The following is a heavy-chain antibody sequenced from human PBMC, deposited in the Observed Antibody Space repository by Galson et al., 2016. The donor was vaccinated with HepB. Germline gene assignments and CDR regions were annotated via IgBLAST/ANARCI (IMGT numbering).Heavy chain of an antibody. J-gene: IGHJ6*02. CDR2: ISSGGGAT. CDR3: AKDWSTTTCVQGCLDV. D-gene: IGHD3-10*02. V-gene: IGHV3-23*01. CDR1: GFTFSSYA. Sequence: SLRLSCAASGFTFSSYALSWVRQAPGRGPEWVSGISSGGGATYYADSVKGRFTISRDNSKNTQYLQMNSLRAEDTAVYYCAKDWSTTTCVQGCLDVWGQGTTVTVSS.